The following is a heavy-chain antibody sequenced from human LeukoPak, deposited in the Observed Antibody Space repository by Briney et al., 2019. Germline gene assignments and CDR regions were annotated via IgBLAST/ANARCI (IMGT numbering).Heavy chain of an antibody. CDR1: GYTFTGYY. D-gene: IGHD1-7*01. CDR3: SRLGNSSY. J-gene: IGHJ4*02. V-gene: IGHV1-2*02. Sequence: GASVKVSCKASGYTFTGYYIHWVRQAPGQGLEWMGWINPNSGGTYFSQKFQGRVTLTRDTSTTSAYMELSRLRSDDTAAYYCSRLGNSSYWGQGTLVTVSS. CDR2: INPNSGGT.